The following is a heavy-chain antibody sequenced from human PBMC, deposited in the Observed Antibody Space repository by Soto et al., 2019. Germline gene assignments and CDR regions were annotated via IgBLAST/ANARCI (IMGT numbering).Heavy chain of an antibody. J-gene: IGHJ3*02. V-gene: IGHV1-69*01. CDR1: GGTFSSYA. CDR3: ARDRGSYNDSIACFDI. CDR2: IIPIFGTA. D-gene: IGHD3-22*01. Sequence: QVQLVQSGAEVKKPGSSVKFSCKASGGTFSSYAISWVRQAPGQGLEWMGGIIPIFGTANYAQKFQGRVTITADESTSTAYMELSSLRSEDTAVYYCARDRGSYNDSIACFDIWGQGTMVTVSS.